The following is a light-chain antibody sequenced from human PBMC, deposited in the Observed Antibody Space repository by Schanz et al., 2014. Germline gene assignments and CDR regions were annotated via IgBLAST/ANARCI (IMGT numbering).Light chain of an antibody. CDR3: QQYYNWPPAWT. CDR2: GAS. V-gene: IGKV3-15*01. CDR1: ESVNVN. Sequence: ETVMTQSPATLSVSPGDRATLSCRASESVNVNLAWYQQKPGQAPRLLIYGASTRATAFPARFSGSGSGTEFTLHISSLQSEDVAVYYCQQYYNWPPAWTFGQGTKVEFK. J-gene: IGKJ1*01.